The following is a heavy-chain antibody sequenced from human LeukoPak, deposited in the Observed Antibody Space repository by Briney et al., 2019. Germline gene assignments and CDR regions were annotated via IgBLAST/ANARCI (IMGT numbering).Heavy chain of an antibody. J-gene: IGHJ5*01. Sequence: SQTLSLTCTVSGYAITSGGFTWNWIRQPPGKGLEWIGCIYDRGPAYYNPSLKSRFTISVDRPKNQFFLNVTSLTAADTAVYYCARSRQASGLFNSWGQGTLVVVSS. CDR2: IYDRGPA. V-gene: IGHV4-30-2*01. CDR1: GYAITSGGFT. CDR3: ARSRQASGLFNS. D-gene: IGHD3-10*01.